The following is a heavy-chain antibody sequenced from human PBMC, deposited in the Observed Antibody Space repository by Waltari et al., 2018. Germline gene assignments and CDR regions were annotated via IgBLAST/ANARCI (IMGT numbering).Heavy chain of an antibody. J-gene: IGHJ4*02. CDR1: GGSISSSSYS. CDR3: ARGAYDFGVFDY. CDR2: IYYSGGT. Sequence: QLQLQESGPGLVKPSETLSLTCTVSGGSISSSSYSWVWIRQPPGKGLEWLGSIYYSGGTNYNPALKSRVTISVETSKNQVSLKLSSVTAADTAVYYCARGAYDFGVFDYWGQGTLVTVSS. V-gene: IGHV4-39*07. D-gene: IGHD3-3*01.